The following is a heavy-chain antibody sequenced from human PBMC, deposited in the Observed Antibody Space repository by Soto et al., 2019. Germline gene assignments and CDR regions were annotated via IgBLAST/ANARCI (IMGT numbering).Heavy chain of an antibody. CDR2: IIPMLNVG. D-gene: IGHD2-2*01. Sequence: QVHLVQSGAEEKKPGSSVKVSCKATEGTFSTYTLICVRQAPGQGLEWMGRIIPMLNVGNSAQKFQDRVTLTADKSTSTAFMELTSLTSDDTAVYYCSIGTWSAETFDVWGQGTMVTVSS. V-gene: IGHV1-69*02. J-gene: IGHJ3*01. CDR1: EGTFSTYT. CDR3: SIGTWSAETFDV.